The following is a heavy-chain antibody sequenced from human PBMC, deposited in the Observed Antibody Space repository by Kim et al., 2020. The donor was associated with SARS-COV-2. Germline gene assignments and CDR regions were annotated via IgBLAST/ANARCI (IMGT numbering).Heavy chain of an antibody. Sequence: SETLSLTCSVSGGSISSSSYYWGWIRQSPGKGLEWIGTVYYSGITYHNPSLKSRVTISVDTSKNQFFLNLDSVTAADTAVYYCARRGSLGFCSGGGCHATVTDFWGQGNLVIVSA. CDR1: GGSISSSSYY. V-gene: IGHV4-39*01. CDR3: ARRGSLGFCSGGGCHATVTDF. D-gene: IGHD2-15*01. CDR2: VYYSGIT. J-gene: IGHJ4*02.